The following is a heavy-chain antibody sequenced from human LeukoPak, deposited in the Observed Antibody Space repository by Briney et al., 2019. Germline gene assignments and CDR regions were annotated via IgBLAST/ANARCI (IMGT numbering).Heavy chain of an antibody. V-gene: IGHV4-39*01. CDR2: IYYSGST. D-gene: IGHD3-9*01. CDR1: GGSISSSSYY. CDR3: GAREGYDIFLN. Sequence: PSETLSLTCTVSGGSISSSSYYWGWMRQPPGKGLEWIGSIYYSGSTYYNPSLKSRVTISVDTSKNQFSLKLSSVTAADTAVYYCGAREGYDIFLNWGQGTLVTVSS. J-gene: IGHJ4*02.